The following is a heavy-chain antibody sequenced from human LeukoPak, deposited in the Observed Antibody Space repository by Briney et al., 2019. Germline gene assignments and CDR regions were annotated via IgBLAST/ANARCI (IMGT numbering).Heavy chain of an antibody. J-gene: IGHJ6*03. CDR1: GYTFTIYY. D-gene: IGHD3-10*01. CDR2: INPSGGST. V-gene: IGHV1-46*01. Sequence: GPSVKLSCKASGYTFTIYYMHWVRQAPGQGLEWMGIINPSGGSTSYAQKFQDRVTMTRDMSTSTVYMELSSLRSEDTAVYYCALSGSYYRSLYYYYCYMDVWGKGTTVTISS. CDR3: ALSGSYYRSLYYYYCYMDV.